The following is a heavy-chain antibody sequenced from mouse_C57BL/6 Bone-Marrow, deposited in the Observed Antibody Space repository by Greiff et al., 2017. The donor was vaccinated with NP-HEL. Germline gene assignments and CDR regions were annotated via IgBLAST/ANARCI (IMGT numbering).Heavy chain of an antibody. Sequence: QVQLQQSGAELVKPGASVKISCKASGYAFSSYWMNWVKQRPGKGLEWIGQIYPGDGDTNYNGKFKGKATLTADKSSSTAYMQLSSLTSEDSAVYFCARGIYYYGSSYLAWFAYWGQGTLVTVSA. D-gene: IGHD1-1*01. J-gene: IGHJ3*01. CDR2: IYPGDGDT. V-gene: IGHV1-80*01. CDR1: GYAFSSYW. CDR3: ARGIYYYGSSYLAWFAY.